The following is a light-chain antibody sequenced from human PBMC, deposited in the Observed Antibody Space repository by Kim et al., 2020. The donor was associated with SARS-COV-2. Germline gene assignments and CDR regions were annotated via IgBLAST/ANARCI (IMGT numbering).Light chain of an antibody. CDR3: SSYTSSSTGV. V-gene: IGLV2-14*03. CDR2: DVS. Sequence: GQSITISCTGTSMDVGGYNYGSWYQQHPGKAPKLMIYDVSNRPSGVSNRFSGSKSGNTASLTISGLQAEDEADYYCSSYTSSSTGVFGGGTQLTVL. J-gene: IGLJ3*02. CDR1: SMDVGGYNY.